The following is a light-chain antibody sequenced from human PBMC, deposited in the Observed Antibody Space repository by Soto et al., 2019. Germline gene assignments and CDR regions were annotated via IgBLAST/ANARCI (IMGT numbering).Light chain of an antibody. Sequence: EIVLTQSQGTLSSSRGARATXXXXXSQSVSSSYLAWYXXKPGQXXRXXIYGASSRATGIPDRFSGSGSGTDFTLTLSTPQPEDRQVYHAQQYGIPMSRFGHQTKVDIK. CDR2: GAS. V-gene: IGKV3-20*01. J-gene: IGKJ1*01. CDR1: QSVSSSY. CDR3: QQYGIPMSR.